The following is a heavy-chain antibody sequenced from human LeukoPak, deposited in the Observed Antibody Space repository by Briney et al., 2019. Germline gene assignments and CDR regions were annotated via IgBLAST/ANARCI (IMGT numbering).Heavy chain of an antibody. V-gene: IGHV1-69*05. CDR2: IIPIFGTA. CDR3: ARDKHVWGIAAAGKGNY. Sequence: SVKVSCKASGGTFSSYAISWVRQAPGQGLEWMGRIIPIFGTANYAQKFQGRVTMTTDTSTSTAYMELRSLRSDDTAVYYCARDKHVWGIAAAGKGNYWGQGTLVTVSS. CDR1: GGTFSSYA. J-gene: IGHJ4*02. D-gene: IGHD6-13*01.